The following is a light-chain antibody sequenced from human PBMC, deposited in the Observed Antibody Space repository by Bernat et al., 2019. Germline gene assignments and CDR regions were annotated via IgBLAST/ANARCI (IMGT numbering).Light chain of an antibody. CDR1: SSDVGGYNH. Sequence: QSALTQPRSVSGSPGQSVTISCTGTSSDVGGYNHVSWYQQHPGKAPKLMLYDVNKRPSGVPDRFSGSKSGNTASLAISGLQAEDEADYDGCSATGNPKWVFGGGTKVTVL. CDR2: DVN. V-gene: IGLV2-11*01. J-gene: IGLJ3*02. CDR3: CSATGNPKWV.